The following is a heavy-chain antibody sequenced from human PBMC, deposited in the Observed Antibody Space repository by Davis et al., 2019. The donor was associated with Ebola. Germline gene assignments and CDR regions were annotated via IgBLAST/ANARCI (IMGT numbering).Heavy chain of an antibody. J-gene: IGHJ4*02. CDR1: GFTVSSNY. V-gene: IGHV3-53*04. CDR3: ARGGRWLQGPV. CDR2: IYSGGST. Sequence: GESLKISCAASGFTVSSNYMSWVRQAPGKGLEWVSVIYSGGSTYYADSVKGRFTISRHNSKNTLYLQMNSLRAEDTAVYYCARGGRWLQGPVWGQGTLVTVSS. D-gene: IGHD5-24*01.